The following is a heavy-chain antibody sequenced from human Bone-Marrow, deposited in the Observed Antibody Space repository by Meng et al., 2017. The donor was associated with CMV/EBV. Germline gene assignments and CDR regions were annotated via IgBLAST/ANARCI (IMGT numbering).Heavy chain of an antibody. CDR2: IYPGDSDT. J-gene: IGHJ4*02. D-gene: IGHD2-15*01. CDR1: GYSFSTYW. V-gene: IGHV5-51*01. CDR3: ARRDIKSSNPGYFEF. Sequence: GEYLKISCQGSGYSFSTYWIGWVRQMPGKGLEWMGIIYPGDSDTRYSPSFQGQVTISVDRSISTAYLQWSSLKASDTAIYYCARRDIKSSNPGYFEFWGQGTLVTVSS.